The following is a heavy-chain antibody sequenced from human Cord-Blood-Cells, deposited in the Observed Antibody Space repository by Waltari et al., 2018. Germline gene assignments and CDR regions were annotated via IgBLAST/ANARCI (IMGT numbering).Heavy chain of an antibody. CDR3: ARDSYYDILTGYRDDAFDI. CDR1: GFTFSSYW. J-gene: IGHJ3*02. CDR2: IKQDGSEK. Sequence: EVQLVESGGGLVQPGGSLRRSCAASGFTFSSYWMSWVRQAPGKGLEWVANIKQDGSEKYYVDSVKGRFTISRDNAKNSLYLQMNSLRAEDTAVYYCARDSYYDILTGYRDDAFDIWGQGTMVTVSS. D-gene: IGHD3-9*01. V-gene: IGHV3-7*01.